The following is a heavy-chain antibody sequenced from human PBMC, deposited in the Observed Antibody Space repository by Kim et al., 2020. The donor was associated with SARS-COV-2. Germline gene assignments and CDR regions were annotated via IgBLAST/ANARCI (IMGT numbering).Heavy chain of an antibody. Sequence: TYYVDSGRGRFTISRADSKNPLNLQMRAVRGDDTAVYYCMKGGWGWIWDHWGQGTLVTVSS. V-gene: IGHV3-23*01. CDR2: T. D-gene: IGHD2-21*01. CDR3: MKGGWGWIWDH. J-gene: IGHJ4*02.